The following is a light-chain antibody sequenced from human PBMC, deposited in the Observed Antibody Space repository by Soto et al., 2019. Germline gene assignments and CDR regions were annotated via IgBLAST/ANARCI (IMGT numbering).Light chain of an antibody. CDR1: SSDVGGYNY. Sequence: QSVLTQPRSVSGSPGQSVTISCTGTSSDVGGYNYVSWYQQHPGKAPKVMIYDVSKRPSGVPDRFSGSKSGNTASLTISGLQADDEADYYCCSSAGSHTFVFGTGTKV. CDR2: DVS. J-gene: IGLJ1*01. V-gene: IGLV2-11*01. CDR3: CSSAGSHTFV.